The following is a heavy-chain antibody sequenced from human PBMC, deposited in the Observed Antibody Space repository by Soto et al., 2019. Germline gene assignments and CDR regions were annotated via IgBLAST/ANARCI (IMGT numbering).Heavy chain of an antibody. J-gene: IGHJ6*02. CDR1: GYIFTLYW. V-gene: IGHV5-51*01. CDR3: ARQSPTPGYYYLSYGMDV. CDR2: IYPGDSDT. Sequence: LGESLKISCKASGYIFTLYWIGWVRQMPGKGLEWMGIIYPGDSDTRYSPSFQGQVTISADKSISTASLQWSSLKASDTAVYYCARQSPTPGYYYLSYGMDVWGQGTTVTVSS. D-gene: IGHD4-17*01.